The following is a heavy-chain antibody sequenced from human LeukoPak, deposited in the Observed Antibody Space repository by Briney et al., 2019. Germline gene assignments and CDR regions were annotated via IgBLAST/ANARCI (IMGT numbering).Heavy chain of an antibody. CDR2: IYYRGST. V-gene: IGHV4-30-4*01. CDR1: GGSISSGDYY. D-gene: IGHD3-22*01. J-gene: IGHJ1*01. Sequence: SETLSLTCTVSGGSISSGDYYWSWIRQPPGKGLEWIGYIYYRGSTYYNPSLKSRVTISVDTSKNQFSLKLSSVTAADTAVYYCARRGSGYPKYFQHWGQGTLVTVSS. CDR3: ARRGSGYPKYFQH.